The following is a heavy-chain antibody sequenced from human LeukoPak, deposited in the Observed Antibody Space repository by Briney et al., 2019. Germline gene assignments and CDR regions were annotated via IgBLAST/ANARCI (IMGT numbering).Heavy chain of an antibody. CDR3: AVGRLRLGDQYYFDY. V-gene: IGHV3-23*01. CDR1: GFTFSNYA. J-gene: IGHJ4*02. CDR2: ISGSGSDT. Sequence: GGSLRLSCAASGFTFSNYAMGWVRQAPGKGLEWVSAISGSGSDTYYADSVKGRFTISRDNSKNTLYLQMNSLRAEDTAVYYCAVGRLRLGDQYYFDYWGRGTLVTVSS. D-gene: IGHD3-16*01.